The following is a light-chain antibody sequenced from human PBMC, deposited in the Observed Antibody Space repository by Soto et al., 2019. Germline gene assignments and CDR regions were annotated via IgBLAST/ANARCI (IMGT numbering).Light chain of an antibody. J-gene: IGLJ2*01. CDR2: ENN. CDR3: GTWDSSLSAL. V-gene: IGLV1-51*02. Sequence: QSVLTQPPSVSAAPGQKVTISCSGGSSNIGYNYVSWYQHLPGSAPKLLIYENNKRPSGIPGRFSGSKSGTSATLGITGLQTEDEADYYCGTWDSSLSALFGGGTKVTVL. CDR1: SSNIGYNY.